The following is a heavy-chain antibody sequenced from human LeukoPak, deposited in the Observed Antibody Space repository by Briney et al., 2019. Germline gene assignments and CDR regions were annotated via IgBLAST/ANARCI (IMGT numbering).Heavy chain of an antibody. Sequence: LETLSLTCKVSGGSIGSSGFYWGWIRQPPGKGLEWIGSIYYPESTHYNPSLESRVTISVDTSKYQVSLTLSSVTATDTAVYYCVRHVSSGWDYYNGLDVWGQGTTVTVSS. V-gene: IGHV4-39*01. CDR1: GGSIGSSGFY. CDR2: IYYPEST. CDR3: VRHVSSGWDYYNGLDV. J-gene: IGHJ6*02. D-gene: IGHD6-19*01.